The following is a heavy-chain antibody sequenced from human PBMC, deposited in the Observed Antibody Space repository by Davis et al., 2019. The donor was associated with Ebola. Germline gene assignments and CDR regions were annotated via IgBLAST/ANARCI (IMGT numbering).Heavy chain of an antibody. V-gene: IGHV4-39*01. CDR1: GGSISSYY. CDR2: IYYSGST. D-gene: IGHD6-19*01. J-gene: IGHJ2*01. CDR3: ARRNSGWYFDL. Sequence: MPSETLSLTCTVSGGSISSYYWGWIRQPPGKGLEWIGTIYYSGSTYYNPSLKSRLTISVDTSKNQFSLKLSSVTAADTAVYYCARRNSGWYFDLWGRGTLVTVSS.